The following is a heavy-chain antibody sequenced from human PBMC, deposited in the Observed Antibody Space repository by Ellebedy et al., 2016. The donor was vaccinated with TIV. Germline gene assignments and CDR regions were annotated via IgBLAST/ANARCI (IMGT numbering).Heavy chain of an antibody. Sequence: GGSLRLXXKGSGYSFTSYWIGWVRQMPGKGLEWMGIIYPGDSDTRYSPSFQGQVTISADKSISTAYLQWSSLKASDTAMYYCARHLGDYGDYVPPFRSDYWGQGTLVTVSS. CDR1: GYSFTSYW. V-gene: IGHV5-51*01. CDR2: IYPGDSDT. D-gene: IGHD4-17*01. CDR3: ARHLGDYGDYVPPFRSDY. J-gene: IGHJ4*02.